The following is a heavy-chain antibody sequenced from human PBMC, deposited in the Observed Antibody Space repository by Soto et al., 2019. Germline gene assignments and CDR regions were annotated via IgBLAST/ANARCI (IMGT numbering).Heavy chain of an antibody. D-gene: IGHD2-15*01. J-gene: IGHJ4*02. CDR3: TRAAQGKCSGSRYSGFFDY. CDR2: VFHSGST. V-gene: IGHV4-4*02. Sequence: PSCTLSLTSAVSGDSINNADCCGWVSQHPRKGLEWIGEVFHSGSTNYNPSLKSRVTISVDKSKNQFSLNLSSVTAADTAVYYCTRAAQGKCSGSRYSGFFDYWGPGPLVTVSS. CDR1: GDSINNADC.